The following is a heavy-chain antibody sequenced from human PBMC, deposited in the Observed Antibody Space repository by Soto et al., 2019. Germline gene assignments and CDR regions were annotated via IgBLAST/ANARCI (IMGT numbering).Heavy chain of an antibody. CDR1: GGSISTYY. CDR2: IYASGST. CDR3: ARGGMVIIPTATAFDY. Sequence: PSETLSLTCTVSGGSISTYYWSWIRQPAGKGLEWIGRIYASGSTNYNPSLKSRVTMSVATSKNQFSLKLSSVTAADTALYYCARGGMVIIPTATAFDYWGQGTLVTVSS. D-gene: IGHD2-2*01. J-gene: IGHJ4*02. V-gene: IGHV4-4*07.